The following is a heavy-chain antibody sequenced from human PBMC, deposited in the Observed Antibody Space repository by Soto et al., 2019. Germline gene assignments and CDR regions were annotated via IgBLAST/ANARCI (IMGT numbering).Heavy chain of an antibody. D-gene: IGHD1-1*01. V-gene: IGHV4-31*03. CDR3: ARDRGTGTTSLWFDP. Sequence: SETLSLTCTVSGGSISSGGYYWSWIRQHPGKGLEWIGYIYYSGSTYYNPSLKSRVTISVDTSKNQFSLKLSSVTAADTAVYYCARDRGTGTTSLWFDPWGQGTLVTVS. CDR1: GGSISSGGYY. CDR2: IYYSGST. J-gene: IGHJ5*02.